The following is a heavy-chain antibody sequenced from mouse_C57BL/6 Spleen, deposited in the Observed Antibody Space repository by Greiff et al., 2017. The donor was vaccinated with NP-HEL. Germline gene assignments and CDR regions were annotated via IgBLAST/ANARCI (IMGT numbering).Heavy chain of an antibody. J-gene: IGHJ3*01. Sequence: EVQLVESGGGLVKPGGSLKLSCAASGFTFSSYAMSWVRQTPETRLEWVATISDGGSYTYYPDNVKGRFTISRDNAKNNLYLQMSHLKSEDTAMYYCSREEDYGNPAWFANWVQGTLVTVAA. CDR2: ISDGGSYT. CDR3: SREEDYGNPAWFAN. V-gene: IGHV5-4*01. D-gene: IGHD2-1*01. CDR1: GFTFSSYA.